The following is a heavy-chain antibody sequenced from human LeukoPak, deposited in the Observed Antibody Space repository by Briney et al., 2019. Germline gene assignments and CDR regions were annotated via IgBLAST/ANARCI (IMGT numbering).Heavy chain of an antibody. V-gene: IGHV3-30*03. Sequence: PGGSLRLSCAASGFTFSSYGMHWVRQAPGKGLEWVAVTSYDGSSKNYADSVKGRFTVSRDDPKNTLYLQMNSLRPEDMAVYYCARWVSTSYDAFDIWGQGTMVTVSS. CDR2: TSYDGSSK. CDR1: GFTFSSYG. J-gene: IGHJ3*02. D-gene: IGHD6-6*01. CDR3: ARWVSTSYDAFDI.